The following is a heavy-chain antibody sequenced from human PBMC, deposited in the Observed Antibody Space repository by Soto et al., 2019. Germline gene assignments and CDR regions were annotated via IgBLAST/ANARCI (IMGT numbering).Heavy chain of an antibody. D-gene: IGHD2-15*01. CDR1: GFTFSSYW. J-gene: IGHJ4*02. CDR3: VRTSLVVAAATREDY. CDR2: IISDGSST. V-gene: IGHV3-74*01. Sequence: EVQLVESGGGLVQPGGSLRLSCAASGFTFSSYWMHWVRQAPGKGLVWVARIISDGSSTSYADSVKGRFPISRDNAKNTLYLQMNSLRAEDTAVYYCVRTSLVVAAATREDYWGQGTLVTVSS.